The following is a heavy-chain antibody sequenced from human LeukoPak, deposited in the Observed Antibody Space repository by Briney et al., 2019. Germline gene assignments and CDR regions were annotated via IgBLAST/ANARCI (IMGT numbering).Heavy chain of an antibody. Sequence: SETLSLTCTVSGGSISSSSYYWGWIRQPPGKGLEWIGSIYYSGSTYYNSSLKSRVTISVDTSKNQFSLKLSSVTAADTAVYYCARDPGAAAELWGQGTLVTVSS. CDR1: GGSISSSSYY. V-gene: IGHV4-39*07. J-gene: IGHJ4*02. D-gene: IGHD6-13*01. CDR3: ARDPGAAAEL. CDR2: IYYSGST.